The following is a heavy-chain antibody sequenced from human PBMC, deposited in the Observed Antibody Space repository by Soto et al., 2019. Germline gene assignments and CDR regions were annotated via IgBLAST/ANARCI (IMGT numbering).Heavy chain of an antibody. Sequence: PGGSLRLSCAASGFTFSSYSMNWVRQAPGKGLEWVSSISSSSSYIYYADSVKGRFTISRDNAKNSLYLQMNSLRAEDTAVYYCERRKILQPWNLPPKYYFDYWGQGTLVTVSS. J-gene: IGHJ4*02. CDR1: GFTFSSYS. CDR3: ERRKILQPWNLPPKYYFDY. V-gene: IGHV3-21*01. D-gene: IGHD5-18*01. CDR2: ISSSSSYI.